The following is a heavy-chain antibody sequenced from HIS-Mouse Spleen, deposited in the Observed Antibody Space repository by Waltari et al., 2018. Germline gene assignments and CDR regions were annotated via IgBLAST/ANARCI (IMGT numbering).Heavy chain of an antibody. CDR1: GGSFSVYY. CDR3: ARVRTGDPSYWYFDL. V-gene: IGHV4-34*01. J-gene: IGHJ2*01. Sequence: QVQLQQWGAGLLKPSETLSFTCAVYGGSFSVYYWSWIRKPPGKGLEWIGEINHSGSTNYNPSLKSRVTISVDTSKNQFSLKLSSVTAADTAVYYCARVRTGDPSYWYFDLWGRGTLVTVSS. CDR2: INHSGST. D-gene: IGHD7-27*01.